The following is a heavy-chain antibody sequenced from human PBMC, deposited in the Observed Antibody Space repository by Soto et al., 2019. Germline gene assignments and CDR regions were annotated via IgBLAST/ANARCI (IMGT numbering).Heavy chain of an antibody. CDR3: ARGGHVVVVTAALDY. CDR1: GDTFTDYY. D-gene: IGHD2-21*02. V-gene: IGHV1-46*01. Sequence: QVQLMQSGAEVKKPGASVKVSCKASGDTFTDYYIHWVRQAPGQGLEWMGTVNPSGGHTTYEQHFLGIVTMTRDTSTRTLYMELTSLTSDDTAIYYCARGGHVVVVTAALDYWGQGTLVTVSS. J-gene: IGHJ4*02. CDR2: VNPSGGHT.